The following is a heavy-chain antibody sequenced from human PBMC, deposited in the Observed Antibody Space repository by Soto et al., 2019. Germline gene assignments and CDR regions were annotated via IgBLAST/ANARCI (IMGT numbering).Heavy chain of an antibody. J-gene: IGHJ4*02. CDR1: AYTLPNYY. V-gene: IGHV1-46*01. CDR2: INPSRGLT. D-gene: IGHD6-19*01. CDR3: ARDGVPIAGRSGSFDY. Sequence: QVQMEQSGAEVKPPGASVNVSCKASAYTLPNYYIHWVRQPHGQGHVLIGEINPSRGLTTYYQRFQCRVTMTTDTSTTTVYMELSSLNSEDTAIYYCARDGVPIAGRSGSFDYWGPGNEVTVSA.